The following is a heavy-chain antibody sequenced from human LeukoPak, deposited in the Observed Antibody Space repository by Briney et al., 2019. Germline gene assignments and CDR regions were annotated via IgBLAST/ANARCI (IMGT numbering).Heavy chain of an antibody. CDR3: AKGGSSSHNWFDP. CDR1: GFTFSDYG. CDR2: VRSDGSNE. J-gene: IGHJ5*02. Sequence: PGGSLRLSCAASGFTFSDYGMHWVRQAPGKGLEWVAFVRSDGSNEYYPDSVKGRFTISRDNSRNTLYLQMNSLRAEDTAVYYCAKGGSSSHNWFDPWGQGTLVTVSS. D-gene: IGHD6-13*01. V-gene: IGHV3-30*02.